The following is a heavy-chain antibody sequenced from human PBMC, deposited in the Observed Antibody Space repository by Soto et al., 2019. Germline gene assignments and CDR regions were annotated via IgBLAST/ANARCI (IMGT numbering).Heavy chain of an antibody. D-gene: IGHD3-10*01. Sequence: SETLSLTCTVSGGSISSYYWSWIRQPPGKGLEWIGYIYYSWSTNYNPSLKSRLTISVDTSKNQFSLKLSSLTAADTAVYYCARDGVFRGLLVSSGQGTLVIVSS. V-gene: IGHV4-59*12. CDR2: IYYSWST. J-gene: IGHJ5*02. CDR1: GGSISSYY. CDR3: ARDGVFRGLLVS.